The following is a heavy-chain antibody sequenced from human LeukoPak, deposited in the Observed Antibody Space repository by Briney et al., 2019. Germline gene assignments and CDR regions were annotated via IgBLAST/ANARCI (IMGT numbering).Heavy chain of an antibody. CDR2: ISQDGGET. CDR1: GFTVSSYW. J-gene: IGHJ2*01. Sequence: GGSLRLSCAASGFTVSSYWMSWVRQAPGKGLEWVANISQDGGETYSVDSVKGRFTISRDNARNSLYLQMNSLRAEDTAVSYCARDRLIVGATMYFDLWGRGTLVTVSS. V-gene: IGHV3-7*01. D-gene: IGHD1-26*01. CDR3: ARDRLIVGATMYFDL.